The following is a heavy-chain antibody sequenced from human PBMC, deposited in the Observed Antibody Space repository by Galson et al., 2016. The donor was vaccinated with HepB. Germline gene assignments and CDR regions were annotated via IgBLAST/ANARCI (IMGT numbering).Heavy chain of an antibody. CDR1: GFTFDDYT. V-gene: IGHV3-49*03. CDR2: IRSKAYGGTA. D-gene: IGHD6-19*01. Sequence: SLRLSCAASGFTFDDYTVSWFRQAPGKGLQWVGIIRSKAYGGTAEHAASVKGRFTISRDDSKSIAYLQMNSLKIEDTAVYFCTREVPPTRGAYSGGWPHFDYWGQGTLVTVSS. CDR3: TREVPPTRGAYSGGWPHFDY. J-gene: IGHJ4*02.